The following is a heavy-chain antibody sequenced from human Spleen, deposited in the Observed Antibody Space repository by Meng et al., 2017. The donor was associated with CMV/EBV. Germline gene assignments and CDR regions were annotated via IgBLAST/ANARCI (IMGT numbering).Heavy chain of an antibody. CDR1: GESFGGYY. J-gene: IGHJ4*02. V-gene: IGHV4-34*01. CDR2: INHSGST. CDR3: ARVDELLTAHLFDY. Sequence: SQTLSLTCAVFGESFGGYYWNWVRQPPGKGLEWIAEINHSGSTYYNPSLKSRVTISVDTSKNQFSLKLSSVTAADTAVYYCARVDELLTAHLFDYWGQGTLVTVSS. D-gene: IGHD2-15*01.